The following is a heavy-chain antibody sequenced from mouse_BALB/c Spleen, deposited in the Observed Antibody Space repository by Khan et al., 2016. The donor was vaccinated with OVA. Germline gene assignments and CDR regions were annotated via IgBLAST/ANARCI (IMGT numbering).Heavy chain of an antibody. CDR3: ARKGHWEFDV. CDR2: INTYTGEP. CDR1: GYSFTNYG. Sequence: QIQLVQSGPELKKPGETVKISCKASGYSFTNYGMNWVKQAPGKGLKWMGWINTYTGEPTYTDDFKGRFAFSLETSASTAYLQINNLKNEDTGTDLCARKGHWEFDVWGAGTTVTVSS. V-gene: IGHV9-3-1*01. J-gene: IGHJ1*01.